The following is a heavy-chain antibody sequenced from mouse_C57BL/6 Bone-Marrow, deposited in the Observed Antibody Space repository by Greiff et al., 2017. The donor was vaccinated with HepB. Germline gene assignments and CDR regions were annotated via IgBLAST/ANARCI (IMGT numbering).Heavy chain of an antibody. CDR1: GYTFTGYW. CDR2: ILPGSGST. V-gene: IGHV1-9*01. CDR3: ARSEDYGNFYYFDY. Sequence: QVQLPQSGAELMKPGASVKLSCKATGYTFTGYWVEWVKQRPGNGLEWIGEILPGSGSTNYNEKFKGKATFTADTSSNTAYMQLSSLTTEDSAIYYCARSEDYGNFYYFDYWGQGTTLTVSS. D-gene: IGHD2-1*01. J-gene: IGHJ2*01.